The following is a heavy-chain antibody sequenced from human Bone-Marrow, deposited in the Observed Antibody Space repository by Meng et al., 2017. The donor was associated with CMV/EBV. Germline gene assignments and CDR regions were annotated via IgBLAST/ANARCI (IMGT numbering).Heavy chain of an antibody. V-gene: IGHV4-39*07. J-gene: IGHJ5*02. CDR3: ASLWGSGYDYAFDP. Sequence: GSLRLSCTVSGGSISSSSYYWGWIRQPPGKGLEWIGSIYYSGNTYYKPSLKSRVTISVDTSKNQFSLKLTSVTAADTAVYYCASLWGSGYDYAFDPWGQGTLVTVSS. CDR2: IYYSGNT. D-gene: IGHD5-12*01. CDR1: GGSISSSSYY.